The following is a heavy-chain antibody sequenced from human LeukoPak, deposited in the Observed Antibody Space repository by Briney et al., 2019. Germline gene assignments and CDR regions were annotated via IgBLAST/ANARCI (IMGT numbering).Heavy chain of an antibody. Sequence: ASVKVSCKASGYTFTGHYLHWVRQAPGQGLEWMGWINPNIGDTNYAQRIQGRVTMTRDTSINTVYMELSRLISDDMAVYYCVRGDGYTSTRPFDYWGQGTPVTVSS. CDR2: INPNIGDT. CDR3: VRGDGYTSTRPFDY. V-gene: IGHV1-2*02. J-gene: IGHJ4*02. CDR1: GYTFTGHY. D-gene: IGHD2-2*02.